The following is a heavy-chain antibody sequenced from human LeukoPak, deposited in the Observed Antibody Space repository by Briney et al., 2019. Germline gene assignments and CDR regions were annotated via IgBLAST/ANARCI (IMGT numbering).Heavy chain of an antibody. CDR1: GFTFDDYA. Sequence: GGSLRLSCAASGFTFDDYAMHWVRQAPGKGLEWVSGISWNSGSIGYAGSVRGRFTISRDNAKNSLYLQMNSLKTEDTAVYYCAKDRITIFGVVITQSTIFDYWGQGTLVTVSS. CDR3: AKDRITIFGVVITQSTIFDY. D-gene: IGHD3-3*01. CDR2: ISWNSGSI. J-gene: IGHJ4*02. V-gene: IGHV3-9*01.